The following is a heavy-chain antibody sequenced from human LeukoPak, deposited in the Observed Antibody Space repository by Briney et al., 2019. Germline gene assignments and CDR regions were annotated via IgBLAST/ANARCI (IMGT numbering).Heavy chain of an antibody. J-gene: IGHJ4*02. D-gene: IGHD4-17*01. V-gene: IGHV4-39*07. CDR2: IYYSGAT. CDR3: AREGTRVTTHDY. CDR1: GGSISNNDYY. Sequence: SETLSLTCTVSGGSISNNDYYWGWIRQPPGKGLEWIGSIYYSGATYYNPSLKSRVTISVDTSKNQVSLKLSSVTAADTAVYHCAREGTRVTTHDYWGQGTLVTVSS.